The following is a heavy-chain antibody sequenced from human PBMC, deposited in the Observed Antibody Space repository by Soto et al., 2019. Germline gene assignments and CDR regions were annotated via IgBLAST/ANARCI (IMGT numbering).Heavy chain of an antibody. CDR2: IPNTENKK. CDR3: ARTAGVRVRGALDI. V-gene: IGHV3-30-3*01. J-gene: IGHJ3*02. CDR1: GFTFSSYG. D-gene: IGHD2-8*01. Sequence: QVHLEESGGCVVQPGTSLRLSCVASGFTFSSYGMHCVRQAPGKGLEWVAVIPNTENKKYYADSVKGRFTISRDNSQNTLFLQMDRLMSEDTDMYYCARTAGVRVRGALDIWGQGTIVTVS.